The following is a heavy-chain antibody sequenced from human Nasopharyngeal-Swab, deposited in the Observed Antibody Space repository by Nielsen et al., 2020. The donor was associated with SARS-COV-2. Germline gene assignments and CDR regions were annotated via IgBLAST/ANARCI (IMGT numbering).Heavy chain of an antibody. V-gene: IGHV3-74*01. D-gene: IGHD2-2*01. CDR1: GFTFRSYW. J-gene: IGHJ4*02. CDR2: INSDGSST. CDR3: ASENYSSTSRAFDY. Sequence: GESLKISCAASGFTFRSYWMHWVRQAPGKGLVWVSRINSDGSSTSYADSVKGRFTISRDNAKNTLYLQMNSLRAEDTAVYYCASENYSSTSRAFDYWGQGTLVTVSS.